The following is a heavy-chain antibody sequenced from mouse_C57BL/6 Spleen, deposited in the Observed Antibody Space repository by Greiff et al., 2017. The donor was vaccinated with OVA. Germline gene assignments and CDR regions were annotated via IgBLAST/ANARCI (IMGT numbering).Heavy chain of an antibody. Sequence: QVQLQQPGAELVKPGASVKLSCKASGYTFTSYWMHWVKQRPGQGLEWIGMIHPNSGSTNYNEKFKSKATLTVDKSSSTAYMQLSSLTSEDSAVYYCARGRTGTYAMDYWGQGTSVTDSS. D-gene: IGHD4-1*01. CDR3: ARGRTGTYAMDY. J-gene: IGHJ4*01. CDR2: IHPNSGST. CDR1: GYTFTSYW. V-gene: IGHV1-64*01.